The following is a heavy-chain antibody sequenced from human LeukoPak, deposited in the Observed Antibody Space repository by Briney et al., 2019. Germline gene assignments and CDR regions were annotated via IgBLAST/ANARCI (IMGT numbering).Heavy chain of an antibody. J-gene: IGHJ6*02. CDR2: ISLYDVNT. V-gene: IGHV1-18*01. Sequence: ASVKVSCKAPGYTFSSDGITWVRQAPGQGLEWMGWISLYDVNTNYAQKFQGRVTMTRDTSISTAYMELSRLRSDDTAVYYCASSTVTTSPNYYYYYGMDVWGQGTTVTVSS. CDR3: ASSTVTTSPNYYYYYGMDV. D-gene: IGHD4-11*01. CDR1: GYTFSSDG.